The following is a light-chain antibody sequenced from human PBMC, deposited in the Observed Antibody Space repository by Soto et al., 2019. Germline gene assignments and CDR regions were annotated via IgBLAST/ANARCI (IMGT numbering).Light chain of an antibody. Sequence: QSALTQPASVSGSPGQSITISCTGTSSDIGSYNYVTWYQQHPGKAPKLMIYDVSNRPSGVSYRFSGSKSGNSASLTISGLQAEDEADYYCCSFTTSNTYVFGTGTKLTVL. V-gene: IGLV2-14*01. CDR2: DVS. CDR3: CSFTTSNTYV. J-gene: IGLJ1*01. CDR1: SSDIGSYNY.